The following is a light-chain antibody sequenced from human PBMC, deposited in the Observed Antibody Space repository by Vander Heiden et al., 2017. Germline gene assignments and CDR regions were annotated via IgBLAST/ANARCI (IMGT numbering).Light chain of an antibody. CDR2: DAS. Sequence: EIVLTQSPATLSLSPGERATLSCRASQSVSSYLAWYQQKPGQAPRLLIYDASNRDTGIPARFSGSAYGTDFTLTISSREQEDFTVYYCQQRCKWPPSTFGQGTRLEIK. J-gene: IGKJ5*01. V-gene: IGKV3-11*01. CDR1: QSVSSY. CDR3: QQRCKWPPST.